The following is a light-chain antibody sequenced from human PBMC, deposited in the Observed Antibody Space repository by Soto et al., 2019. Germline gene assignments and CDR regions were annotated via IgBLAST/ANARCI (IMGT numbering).Light chain of an antibody. CDR3: SSYAGSMNLI. CDR2: EVS. V-gene: IGLV2-8*01. CDR1: SSDVGGHNL. J-gene: IGLJ2*01. Sequence: QSALTQPPSASGSPGQSVTISCTGSSSDVGGHNLVSWYQQHPGKAPKLMIYEVSKRPSGVPDRFSGSKSVNTASLTVSGLQAEDEADYYCSSYAGSMNLIFGGGTKLTVL.